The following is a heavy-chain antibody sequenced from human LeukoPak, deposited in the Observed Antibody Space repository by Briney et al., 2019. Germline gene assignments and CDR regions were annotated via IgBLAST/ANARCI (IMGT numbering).Heavy chain of an antibody. CDR3: ARYLPVDIVVVPAVHTIDYGMDV. Sequence: PGGSLRLSCAASGFTFSDYYMSWIRQAPGKGLEWVSYISSSGSTIYYADSVKGRFTISRDNAKNSLYLQMNSLRAEDTAVYYCARYLPVDIVVVPAVHTIDYGMDVWGQGTTVTVSS. D-gene: IGHD2-2*03. V-gene: IGHV3-11*01. CDR2: ISSSGSTI. J-gene: IGHJ6*02. CDR1: GFTFSDYY.